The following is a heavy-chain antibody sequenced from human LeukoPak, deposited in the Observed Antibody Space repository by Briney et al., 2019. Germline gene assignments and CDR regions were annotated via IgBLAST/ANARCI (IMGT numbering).Heavy chain of an antibody. Sequence: PWETLSLTCTVSGGSISTYYWSWIRQPAGKGLEWIGRIHTSGSTDYNPSLKSRVTMSVDTSKKQFSLRLSSVTAADAAMYYCAREGSMTARPFVSIDYWGQGTLVTVSS. D-gene: IGHD6-6*01. V-gene: IGHV4-4*07. CDR3: AREGSMTARPFVSIDY. CDR1: GGSISTYY. CDR2: IHTSGST. J-gene: IGHJ4*02.